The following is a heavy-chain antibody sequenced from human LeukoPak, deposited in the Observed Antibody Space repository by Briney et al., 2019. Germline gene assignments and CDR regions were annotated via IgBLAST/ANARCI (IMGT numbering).Heavy chain of an antibody. D-gene: IGHD6-19*01. CDR2: INPNSGGT. Sequence: ASVKVSCKASAYTFTGYYMHWVQQAPGQRLELMGWINPNSGGTNYAQKFQGRVTMTRDTSISTAYMELSRLRSDDTAVYYCASLSSGWYDRFDYWGQGTLVTVSS. CDR1: AYTFTGYY. J-gene: IGHJ4*02. CDR3: ASLSSGWYDRFDY. V-gene: IGHV1-2*02.